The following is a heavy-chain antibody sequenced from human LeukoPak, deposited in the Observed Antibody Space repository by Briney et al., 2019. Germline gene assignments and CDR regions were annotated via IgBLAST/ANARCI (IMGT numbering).Heavy chain of an antibody. J-gene: IGHJ4*02. V-gene: IGHV4-59*01. CDR2: IYYSGST. D-gene: IGHD1-26*01. CDR3: ARGLSGSYYQDY. Sequence: KPSETLSLTCTVSGGSISSYYWSWIRQPPGKGLEWIGYIYYSGSTNYNPSLKSRVTISVDTSKNQFSLKLSSVTAADTAVYYCARGLSGSYYQDYWGQGTLVTVSS. CDR1: GGSISSYY.